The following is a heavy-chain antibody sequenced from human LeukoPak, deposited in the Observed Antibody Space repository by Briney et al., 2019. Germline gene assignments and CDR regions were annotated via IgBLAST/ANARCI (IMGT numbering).Heavy chain of an antibody. Sequence: GGSLRLSCEASGFTFSTYPMHWVRQAPDKGLEWVAMISHHGCNEYYADSVKGRFTISRDNSKNTLYLQMNNPRVEDTAIYYCARVHDTSGYYHYFDSWGQGTLVTVSS. V-gene: IGHV3-30*14. CDR2: ISHHGCNE. CDR3: ARVHDTSGYYHYFDS. J-gene: IGHJ4*02. D-gene: IGHD3-9*01. CDR1: GFTFSTYP.